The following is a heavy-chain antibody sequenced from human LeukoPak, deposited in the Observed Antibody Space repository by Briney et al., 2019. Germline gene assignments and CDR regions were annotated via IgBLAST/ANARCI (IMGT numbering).Heavy chain of an antibody. Sequence: ASVKVPCKASGYTFTGYYMHWVRQAPGQGLEWMGWINPNSGGTNYAQKFQGRVTMTRDTSISTAYMELSRLRSDDTAVYYCARDPSRWELQTDYWGQGTLVTVSS. CDR1: GYTFTGYY. V-gene: IGHV1-2*02. CDR2: INPNSGGT. J-gene: IGHJ4*02. CDR3: ARDPSRWELQTDY. D-gene: IGHD1-26*01.